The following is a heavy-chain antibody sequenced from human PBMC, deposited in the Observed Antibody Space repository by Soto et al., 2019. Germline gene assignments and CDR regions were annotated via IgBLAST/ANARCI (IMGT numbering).Heavy chain of an antibody. CDR3: ARGGSRVLDY. Sequence: QLVQSGAEVKRPGASVKVSCKGSGYTVTSYGITWVRQAPGQGLEWMGWVSPYNGDTNSARELQGRLAFPSDTATTVYMELTDLRPDDTAVYYCARGGSRVLDYWGQGTLVTVSS. D-gene: IGHD2-8*01. J-gene: IGHJ4*02. V-gene: IGHV1-18*01. CDR2: VSPYNGDT. CDR1: GYTVTSYG.